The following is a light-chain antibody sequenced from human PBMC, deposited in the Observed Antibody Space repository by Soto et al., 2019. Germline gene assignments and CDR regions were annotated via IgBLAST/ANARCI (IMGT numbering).Light chain of an antibody. CDR1: SSNIGNNY. Sequence: QSVLTQPPSVSAAPGQKVTISCSGSSSNIGNNYVSWYQQFPGAAPNLLIYDNNERPSGIPDRFSGSKSGTSATLGITGLQTGDEADYFCGTWDSGLSVGVFGGGTQLTVL. V-gene: IGLV1-51*01. CDR2: DNN. CDR3: GTWDSGLSVGV. J-gene: IGLJ2*01.